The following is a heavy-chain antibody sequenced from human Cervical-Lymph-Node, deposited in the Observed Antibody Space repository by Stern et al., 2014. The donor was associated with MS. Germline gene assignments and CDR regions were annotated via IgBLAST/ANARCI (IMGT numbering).Heavy chain of an antibody. D-gene: IGHD3-10*01. CDR2: ISSDGSKA. V-gene: IGHV3-30-3*01. CDR3: ARDLVWLGELDWGAMDV. Sequence: VHLVESGGGVVQPGRALRLSCAATGFTFSSYAMQWVRQAPGKGLAWLAVISSDGSKAYYAESVKGRFTVSRDNSKNTLFLQVNSLKPEDTAEYYCARDLVWLGELDWGAMDVWGHGTTVTVSS. J-gene: IGHJ6*02. CDR1: GFTFSSYA.